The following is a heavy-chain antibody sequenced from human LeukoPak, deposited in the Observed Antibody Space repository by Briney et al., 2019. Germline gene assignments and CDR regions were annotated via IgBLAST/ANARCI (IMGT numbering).Heavy chain of an antibody. CDR3: ARGIHDFYGSGSYYVPYYYYYYYMDV. CDR1: GGSISSYY. J-gene: IGHJ6*03. D-gene: IGHD3-10*01. V-gene: IGHV4-59*01. Sequence: SETLSLTCTVSGGSISSYYWSWIRQPPGKGLEWIGYIYYSGSTNYNPSLKSRVTISVDTSKNQFSLKLSSVTAADTAVYYCARGIHDFYGSGSYYVPYYYYYYYMDVWGKGTTVTVSS. CDR2: IYYSGST.